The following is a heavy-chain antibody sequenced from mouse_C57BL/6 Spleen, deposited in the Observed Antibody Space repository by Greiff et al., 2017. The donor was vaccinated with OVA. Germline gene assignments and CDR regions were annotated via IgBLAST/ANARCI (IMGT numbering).Heavy chain of an antibody. CDR1: GFTFSSYA. CDR3: ARGTGPFYFDY. D-gene: IGHD4-1*01. Sequence: EVMLVESGGGLVKPGGSLKLSCAASGFTFSSYAMSWVRQTPEKRLEWVATISDGGSYTYYPDNVKGRFTISRDNAKNNLYLQMSHLKSEDTAMYYCARGTGPFYFDYWGQGTTLTVSS. V-gene: IGHV5-4*03. J-gene: IGHJ2*01. CDR2: ISDGGSYT.